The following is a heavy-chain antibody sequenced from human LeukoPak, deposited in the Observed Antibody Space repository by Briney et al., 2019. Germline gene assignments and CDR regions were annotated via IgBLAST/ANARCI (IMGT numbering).Heavy chain of an antibody. CDR3: ASSRETTVTPNLDY. D-gene: IGHD4-17*01. J-gene: IGHJ4*02. CDR2: INPSGGST. CDR1: GYTFTRYY. V-gene: IGHV1-46*03. Sequence: ASVTVSCKPSGYTFTRYYMHWVRQAPGQGLAWMGIINPSGGSTSYAQKFQGRVTMTRDTSTSTVYMELSSLRSEDTAVYYCASSRETTVTPNLDYWGQGTLVTVSS.